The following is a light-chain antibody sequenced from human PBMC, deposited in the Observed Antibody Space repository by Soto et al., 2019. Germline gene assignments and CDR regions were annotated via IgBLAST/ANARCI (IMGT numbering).Light chain of an antibody. CDR2: LNSDGSH. CDR3: QTWGTGSNWV. J-gene: IGLJ3*02. CDR1: SGYSSYA. V-gene: IGLV4-69*01. Sequence: QSVLTQSPSASASLGASVKLTCSQSSGYSSYAIAWHQQQPEKGPRYLMKLNSDGSHSKGDGIPDRFSGSSSGAERYLTISSLQSEDEADYYCQTWGTGSNWVFGGGTKLTVL.